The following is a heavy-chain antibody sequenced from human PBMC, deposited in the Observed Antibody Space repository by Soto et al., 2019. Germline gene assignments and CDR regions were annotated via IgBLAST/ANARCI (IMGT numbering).Heavy chain of an antibody. CDR3: ARVGFGELLYYYYYYMDV. J-gene: IGHJ6*03. V-gene: IGHV1-8*01. CDR2: MNPNSGNT. CDR1: GYTFTSYD. D-gene: IGHD3-10*01. Sequence: QVQLVQSGAEVKKPGASVKVSCKASGYTFTSYDINWVRQATGQGLEWMGWMNPNSGNTGYAQKFQGRVTMTRNTSISTAYMELRSLRSDDTAVYYCARVGFGELLYYYYYYMDVWGKGTTVTVSS.